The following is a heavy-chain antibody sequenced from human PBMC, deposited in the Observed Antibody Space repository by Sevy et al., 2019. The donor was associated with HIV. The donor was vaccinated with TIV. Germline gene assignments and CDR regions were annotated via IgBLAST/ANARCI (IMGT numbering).Heavy chain of an antibody. Sequence: GGSLRLSCVASGFTFSSYELNWVRQAPGKGLEGVSYISNSGPSIYYSDSVKGRFTISGDNARNSLYLQMNSLRAEDTAVYYCARDLPPSATTVAHFDCWGQGTLVTVSS. V-gene: IGHV3-48*03. CDR1: GFTFSSYE. CDR3: ARDLPPSATTVAHFDC. J-gene: IGHJ4*02. CDR2: ISNSGPSI. D-gene: IGHD4-17*01.